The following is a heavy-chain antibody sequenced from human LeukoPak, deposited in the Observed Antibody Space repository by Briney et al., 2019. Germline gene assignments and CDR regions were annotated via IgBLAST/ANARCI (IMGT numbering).Heavy chain of an antibody. CDR2: IYYSGST. D-gene: IGHD1-14*01. Sequence: PSETLSLTCTVSGGSISGYFWSWIRQSPGMGLEWIGYIYYSGSTTYNPSLKSRVTISVDTSKNQFFLKLDSVTAADTAVYYCARLIGSSTVADYWGQGTLVTVSS. J-gene: IGHJ4*02. CDR3: ARLIGSSTVADY. CDR1: GGSISGYF. V-gene: IGHV4-59*08.